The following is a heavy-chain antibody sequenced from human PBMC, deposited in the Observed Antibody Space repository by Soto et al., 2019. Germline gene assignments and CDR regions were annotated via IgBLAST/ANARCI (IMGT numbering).Heavy chain of an antibody. V-gene: IGHV4-38-2*02. CDR1: GYSISSGYY. D-gene: IGHD3-22*01. Sequence: KPSETLSLTCAVSGYSISSGYYWGWIRQPPGKGLEWIGSIYHSGSTYYNPSLKSRVTISVDTSKNQFSLKLSSVTAADTAVYYCARDTPFGTYYYDSSGYYPDYWGQGTLVTVSS. CDR2: IYHSGST. CDR3: ARDTPFGTYYYDSSGYYPDY. J-gene: IGHJ4*02.